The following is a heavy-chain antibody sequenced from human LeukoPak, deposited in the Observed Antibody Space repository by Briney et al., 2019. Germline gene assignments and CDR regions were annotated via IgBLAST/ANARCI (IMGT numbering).Heavy chain of an antibody. CDR2: ISYDGSNK. J-gene: IGHJ3*02. CDR1: GFTFSSYG. V-gene: IGHV3-30*18. CDR3: AKDYYGSGRPFDI. Sequence: GGSLRLSCAASGFTFSSYGMHWVREAPGKGREWVSVISYDGSNKYYADSVKGRFTISRDNSKNTLYLQMNSLRAEDTAVYYCAKDYYGSGRPFDIWGQGTMVTVSS. D-gene: IGHD3-10*01.